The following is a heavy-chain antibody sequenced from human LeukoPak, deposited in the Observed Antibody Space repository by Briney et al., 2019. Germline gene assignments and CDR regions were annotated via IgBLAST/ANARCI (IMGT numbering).Heavy chain of an antibody. Sequence: KPGGSLRLSCAASGFTFSNAWMSWVRQAPGKGLEWVGRIKSKTDGGTTDYAAPVKGRFTISRDDSKNTLYLQMNSLKTEDTAVYYCTTSHTFRGVIRGYWGQGTVVIVSS. J-gene: IGHJ4*02. D-gene: IGHD3-16*01. CDR2: IKSKTDGGTT. CDR1: GFTFSNAW. CDR3: TTSHTFRGVIRGY. V-gene: IGHV3-15*01.